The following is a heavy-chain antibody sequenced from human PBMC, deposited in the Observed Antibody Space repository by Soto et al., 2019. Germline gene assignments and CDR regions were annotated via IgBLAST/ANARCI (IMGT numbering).Heavy chain of an antibody. D-gene: IGHD2-2*02. CDR2: IYYSGST. Sequence: QVQLQESGPGLVKPSETLSLTCTVSGGSISSYYWSWIRQPRGKGLECIGYIYYSGSTNDNPSLKSRVTRSVDTSKNQFSLKLSAVTAADTAVYYCARLMKDIVVVPAAIEVCYFDYWCQGTLVTVSS. CDR1: GGSISSYY. V-gene: IGHV4-59*01. J-gene: IGHJ4*02. CDR3: ARLMKDIVVVPAAIEVCYFDY.